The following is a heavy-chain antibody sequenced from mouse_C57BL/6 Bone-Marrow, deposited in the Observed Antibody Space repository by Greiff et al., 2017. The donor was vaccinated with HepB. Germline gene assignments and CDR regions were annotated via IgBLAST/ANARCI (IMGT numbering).Heavy chain of an antibody. V-gene: IGHV14-4*01. D-gene: IGHD2-1*01. CDR1: GFNIKDDY. CDR2: IDPENGDT. Sequence: VQLKESGAELVRPGASVKLSCTASGFNIKDDYMHWVKQRPEQGLEWIGWIDPENGDTEYASKFQGKATITADTSSNTAYLQLSSLTSEDTAAYYCTSTLMDYWGQGTSVTVSS. J-gene: IGHJ4*01. CDR3: TSTLMDY.